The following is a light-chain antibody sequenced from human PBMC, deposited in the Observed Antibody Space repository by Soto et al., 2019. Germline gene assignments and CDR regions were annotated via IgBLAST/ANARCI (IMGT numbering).Light chain of an antibody. CDR1: QSVSSY. J-gene: IGKJ5*01. Sequence: EIVLTQSPATLSLSPGEGATLSCRASQSVSSYLAWYQQKPGHAPRLLLSDASNRATAIPARFSGSGSGTEFTLTISSLEPEDFAVSDCQQHSSWPRGITFGQGTRLEIK. CDR3: QQHSSWPRGIT. CDR2: DAS. V-gene: IGKV3-11*01.